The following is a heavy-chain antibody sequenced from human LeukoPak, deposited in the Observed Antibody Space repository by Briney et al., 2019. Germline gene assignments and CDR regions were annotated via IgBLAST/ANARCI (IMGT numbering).Heavy chain of an antibody. CDR2: ISTSSSYI. J-gene: IGHJ4*02. CDR3: ARVVWGQLTYYFDY. D-gene: IGHD3-16*01. CDR1: GFTFSSYS. V-gene: IGHV3-21*01. Sequence: GGSLRLSCAASGFTFSSYSMKWVRQAPGKGLEWVSSISTSSSYIYYADSVKGRFAISRDNAKNSFYLQMNSLRVEDTAVYYCARVVWGQLTYYFDYWGQGTLVTVSS.